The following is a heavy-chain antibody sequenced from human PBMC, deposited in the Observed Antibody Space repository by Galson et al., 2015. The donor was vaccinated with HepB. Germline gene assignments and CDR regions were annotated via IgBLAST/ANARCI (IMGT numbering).Heavy chain of an antibody. CDR1: GYTFSSYG. V-gene: IGHV1-18*01. J-gene: IGHJ4*02. CDR2: ISAYNGNT. CDR3: ARENYGDYLRGDLNY. D-gene: IGHD4-17*01. Sequence: SVKVSCKASGYTFSSYGISWVRQAPGQGLEWMGWISAYNGNTNYAQNLQGRVTMTTDTSTSTAYMELRSLRSDDTAVYYCARENYGDYLRGDLNYWGQGTLVTVSS.